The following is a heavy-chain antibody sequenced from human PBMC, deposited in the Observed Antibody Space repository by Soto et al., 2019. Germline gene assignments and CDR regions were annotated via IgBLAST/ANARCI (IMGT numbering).Heavy chain of an antibody. CDR1: GGSISSGDYY. CDR2: IYYSGST. CDR3: ASRDGDRRYFDL. J-gene: IGHJ2*01. Sequence: SETLSLTCTVSGGSISSGDYYWNWIRQPPGKGLEWIGHIYYSGSTNYNPSLKSRVTISVDTSKNQLSLNLNSVTAADTAVYYCASRDGDRRYFDLWGRGTLVTVSS. V-gene: IGHV4-61*08.